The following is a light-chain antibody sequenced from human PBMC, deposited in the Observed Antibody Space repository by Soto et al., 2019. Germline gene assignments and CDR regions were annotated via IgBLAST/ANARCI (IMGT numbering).Light chain of an antibody. CDR1: ESVSSSY. CDR2: GAS. CDR3: QQYGSSPTT. J-gene: IGKJ1*01. V-gene: IGKV3-20*01. Sequence: EIVLTQSPGTVSLSPGERATLSCRASESVSSSYLAWYQQRPGQAPRFLSYGASSRATGIPDRFSGSGSGTDFTLTISRLEPEDFAVYYCQQYGSSPTTFGQGTKVDIK.